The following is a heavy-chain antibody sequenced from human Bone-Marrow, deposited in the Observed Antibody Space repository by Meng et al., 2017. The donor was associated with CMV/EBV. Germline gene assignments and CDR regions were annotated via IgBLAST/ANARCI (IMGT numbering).Heavy chain of an antibody. D-gene: IGHD3-22*01. CDR3: ARDVGYYDSSGYFFDI. J-gene: IGHJ3*02. Sequence: SETLSLTCTVPGGSISSYYWSWIRQPAGKGLEWIGRIYTSGSTNYNPSLKSRVTMSVDTSKNQFSLKLSSVTAADTAVYYCARDVGYYDSSGYFFDIWGQGTMVTVSS. V-gene: IGHV4-4*07. CDR1: GGSISSYY. CDR2: IYTSGST.